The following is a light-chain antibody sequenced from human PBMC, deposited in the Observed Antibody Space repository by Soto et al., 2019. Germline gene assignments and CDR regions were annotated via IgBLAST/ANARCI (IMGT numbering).Light chain of an antibody. CDR1: QSVSSN. J-gene: IGKJ1*01. V-gene: IGKV3-15*01. CDR3: QHYNNWPPLT. Sequence: EIVMPQSPATLSVSPGERATLSCMASQSVSSNLAWYQQKAGQAPRLLIYGASTRATGIPARFSGSGSGTEFTLTISSLQSEDFAVYYCQHYNNWPPLTFGQGTKVDIK. CDR2: GAS.